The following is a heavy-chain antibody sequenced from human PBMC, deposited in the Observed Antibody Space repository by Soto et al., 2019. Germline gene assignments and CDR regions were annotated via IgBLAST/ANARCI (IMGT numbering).Heavy chain of an antibody. J-gene: IGHJ6*03. CDR1: GGTFSSYT. CDR3: TRGRVSVDGTPGRDYYYYYMDV. CDR2: IIPILGIA. D-gene: IGHD6-19*01. V-gene: IGHV1-69*02. Sequence: QVQLVQSGAEVKKPGSSVKVSCKASGGTFSSYTISWVRQAPGQGLEWMGRIIPILGIANYAQKFQGRVTITADKSTSTAYMELSSLRSEDTALYYCTRGRVSVDGTPGRDYYYYYMDVWGKGTTVTVSS.